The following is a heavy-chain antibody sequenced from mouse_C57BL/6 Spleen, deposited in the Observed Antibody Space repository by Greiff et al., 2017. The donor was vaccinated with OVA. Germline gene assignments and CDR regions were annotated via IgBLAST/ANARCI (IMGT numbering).Heavy chain of an antibody. CDR2: IYPRSGNT. CDR1: GYTFTSYG. J-gene: IGHJ4*01. CDR3: AREGGTTENAMDY. D-gene: IGHD1-1*01. Sequence: VKLMESGAELARPGASVKLSCKASGYTFTSYGISWVKQRTGQGLEWIGEIYPRSGNTYYNEKFKGKATLTADKSSSTAYMELRSLTSEDSAVYFCAREGGTTENAMDYWGQGTSVTVSS. V-gene: IGHV1-81*01.